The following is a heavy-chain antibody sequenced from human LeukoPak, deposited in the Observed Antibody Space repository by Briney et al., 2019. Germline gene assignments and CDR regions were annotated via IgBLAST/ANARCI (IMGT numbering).Heavy chain of an antibody. J-gene: IGHJ3*02. D-gene: IGHD7-27*01. Sequence: GGSLRLSXAASGFTFSSYGMHWVRQAPGKRLEWVAFIRYDGSNKYYADSVKGRFTISRDNSKNTLYLQMNSLRAEDTAVYYCAKDPGTGDDAFDIWGQGTMVTVSS. CDR2: IRYDGSNK. CDR1: GFTFSSYG. CDR3: AKDPGTGDDAFDI. V-gene: IGHV3-30*02.